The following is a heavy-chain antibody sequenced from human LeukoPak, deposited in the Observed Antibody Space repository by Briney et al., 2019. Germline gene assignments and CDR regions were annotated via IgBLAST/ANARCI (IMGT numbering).Heavy chain of an antibody. CDR3: AKDRGVAVAGTPNY. CDR1: GFTFDDYA. V-gene: IGHV3-9*01. CDR2: ISWNSGSI. J-gene: IGHJ4*02. Sequence: PGGSLRLSCAASGFTFDDYAMHWVRQAPGKGLEWVSGISWNSGSIGYADSVKGRFTISRDNAKNSLYLQMNSLRAEDTALYYCAKDRGVAVAGTPNYWGQGTLVTVSS. D-gene: IGHD6-19*01.